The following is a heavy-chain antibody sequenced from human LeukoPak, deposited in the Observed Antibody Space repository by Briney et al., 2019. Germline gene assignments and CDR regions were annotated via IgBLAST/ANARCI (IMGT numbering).Heavy chain of an antibody. CDR1: GFTFSSYW. CDR2: IASDGSST. CDR3: ARGRPHGNDY. J-gene: IGHJ4*02. D-gene: IGHD4-23*01. V-gene: IGHV3-74*01. Sequence: GGSLRLSCAASGFTFSSYWMNWVRQATGKGLVWVSRIASDGSSTTYADSVKGRFSISRDNAKNTLYLQMNSLRVEDTAVYYCARGRPHGNDYWGQGTLLTVSS.